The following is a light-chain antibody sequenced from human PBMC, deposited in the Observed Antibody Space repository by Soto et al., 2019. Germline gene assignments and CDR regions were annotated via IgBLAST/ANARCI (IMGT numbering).Light chain of an antibody. J-gene: IGKJ2*01. CDR2: TAS. CDR1: QGISSY. CDR3: QQLNSYPHT. V-gene: IGKV1-9*01. Sequence: DIQLTQSPSFLSASVGDRVTITCRASQGISSYLAWYQQKSGKAPKLLIYTASTLQSGVPSRFSGSGSGTEFTLTISSLQPEDFATYYCQQLNSYPHTFGQGTKLEIK.